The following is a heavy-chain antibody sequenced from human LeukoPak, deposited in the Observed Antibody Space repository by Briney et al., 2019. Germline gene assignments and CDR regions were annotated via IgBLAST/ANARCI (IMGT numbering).Heavy chain of an antibody. CDR1: GYTFARYD. Sequence: ASVKVSCKASGYTFARYDLTWVRQATGQGLERMGWMNPNSVSTGYSQKFQGRVTMTRDTSISTAYMELSSLRSEDTAVYYCARASDSGFDSSGYYYYYYGLDVWGQGTTVTVSS. V-gene: IGHV1-8*01. CDR3: ARASDSGFDSSGYYYYYYGLDV. J-gene: IGHJ6*02. D-gene: IGHD5-12*01. CDR2: MNPNSVST.